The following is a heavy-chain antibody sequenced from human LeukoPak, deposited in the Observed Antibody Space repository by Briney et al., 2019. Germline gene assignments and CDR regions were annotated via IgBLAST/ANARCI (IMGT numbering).Heavy chain of an antibody. V-gene: IGHV5-51*01. J-gene: IGHJ5*02. CDR2: IYPSDSDT. CDR1: GYSFTSYW. CDR3: VRRGPQSWSDP. Sequence: GESLKISCKASGYSFTSYWIGWVRQMPGKGLEWMGIIYPSDSDTRYSPSFQGQVTISADKSISTAYLQWSSLKASDTAMYYCVRRGPQSWSDPWGRGTLVTVSS.